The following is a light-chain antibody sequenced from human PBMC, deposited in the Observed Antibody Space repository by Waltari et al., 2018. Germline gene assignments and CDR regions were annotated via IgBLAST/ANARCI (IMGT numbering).Light chain of an antibody. V-gene: IGLV2-14*03. CDR1: SRAVGVDGS. CDR3: SSQSSNNVGI. Sequence: QSALTQPASVSGSPGQSFTISCTGSSRAVGVDGSVSWYQDHPGQAPKVITYDVNNRPSGLSDRFSGSKSGNTASPTISGLQAEDEATYYCSSQSSNNVGIFGGGTKLTVL. J-gene: IGLJ2*01. CDR2: DVN.